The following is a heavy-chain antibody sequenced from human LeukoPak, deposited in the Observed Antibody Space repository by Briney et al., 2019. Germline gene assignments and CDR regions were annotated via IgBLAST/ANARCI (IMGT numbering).Heavy chain of an antibody. D-gene: IGHD6-6*01. CDR2: IYYSGST. CDR1: GGSISSSSYY. V-gene: IGHV4-39*02. Sequence: PSETLSLTCTVSGGSISSSSYYWGWIRQPPGTGLEWIGSIYYSGSTYYNPSLKSRVTISVDTSKNQFSLKLSSVTAADTAVYYCAREGRGGSSAFDYWGQGTLVTVSS. J-gene: IGHJ4*02. CDR3: AREGRGGSSAFDY.